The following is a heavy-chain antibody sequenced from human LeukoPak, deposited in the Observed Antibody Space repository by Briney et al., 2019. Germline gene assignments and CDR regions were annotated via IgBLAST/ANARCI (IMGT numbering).Heavy chain of an antibody. CDR2: IYYSGNT. V-gene: IGHV4-39*01. CDR1: GVSISGSGYY. J-gene: IGHJ5*02. Sequence: PSETLSLTCTVSGVSISGSGYYFGWIRQPPGKGLEWIGNIYYSGNTYYNASLESRVTISVDTSKNQFSLQLSSVTAADTAVYYCARLNKPGWFDPWGQGTLVTVSS. D-gene: IGHD1-14*01. CDR3: ARLNKPGWFDP.